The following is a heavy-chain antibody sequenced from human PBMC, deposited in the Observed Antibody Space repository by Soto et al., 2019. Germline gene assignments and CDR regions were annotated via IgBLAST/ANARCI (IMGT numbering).Heavy chain of an antibody. CDR3: ARDRVTMIVVNGMDV. D-gene: IGHD3-22*01. J-gene: IGHJ6*02. CDR2: INNDGSST. V-gene: IGHV3-74*01. Sequence: EVQLVESGGGLVQPGGSLRLSCAASGFTFSSYWMHWVRQAPGKGLVWVSRINNDGSSTSYADSVKGRFTISRDNAKNTLYLQMNSLRAEDTAVYYCARDRVTMIVVNGMDVWGQGTTVTVSS. CDR1: GFTFSSYW.